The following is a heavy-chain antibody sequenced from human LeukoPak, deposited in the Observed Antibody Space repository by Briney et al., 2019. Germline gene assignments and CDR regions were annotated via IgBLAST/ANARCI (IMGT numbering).Heavy chain of an antibody. CDR1: GYTFTGYY. V-gene: IGHV1-2*02. CDR3: ASARWSGQSADFDY. D-gene: IGHD2-15*01. Sequence: ASVKVSRKASGYTFTGYYMHWVRQAPGQGLEWMGWINPNSGDTNYAQKFQGRVTMTRDTSISTAYMELSGLRSDDTAVYYCASARWSGQSADFDYWGQGTLVTVSS. J-gene: IGHJ4*02. CDR2: INPNSGDT.